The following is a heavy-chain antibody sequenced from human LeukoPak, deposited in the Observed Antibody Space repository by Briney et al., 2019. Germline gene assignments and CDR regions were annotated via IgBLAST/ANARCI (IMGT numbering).Heavy chain of an antibody. Sequence: SQTLSLTCAISGDSVYSNSAAWDWIRQSPSSGLEWLGRTYYRSKWYYGYAVSVKSRITINPDTSKNQFSLQLNSVTPEDTAIYYCTRTIAGYIDYWGQGTLVTVSS. V-gene: IGHV6-1*01. CDR3: TRTIAGYIDY. CDR2: TYYRSKWYY. CDR1: GDSVYSNSAA. D-gene: IGHD2-2*02. J-gene: IGHJ4*02.